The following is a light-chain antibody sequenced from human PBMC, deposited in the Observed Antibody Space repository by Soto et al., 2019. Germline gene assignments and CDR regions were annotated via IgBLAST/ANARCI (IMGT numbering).Light chain of an antibody. CDR2: DVT. J-gene: IGLJ3*02. CDR3: CSYPGSHTWV. Sequence: QSALTQPPSASGSPGQSVTISCTGTSSDVGAYNYVSWYQQYTGKAPKLMIYDVTKRPSGVPDRFSGSTSGNTASLTISGLQAEDEADYYCCSYPGSHTWVFGGGTKLTVL. V-gene: IGLV2-11*01. CDR1: SSDVGAYNY.